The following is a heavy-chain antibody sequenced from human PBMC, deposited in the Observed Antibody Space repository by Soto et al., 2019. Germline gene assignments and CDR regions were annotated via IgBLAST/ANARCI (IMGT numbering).Heavy chain of an antibody. Sequence: ASVKVSCKVSGYTLTELSIHWVLQAPGEGLEWMGGFDLENGETIYAQRFQGRVTMTEESSADTPYMELSSLRSEDTAVYYCARAYYDSSGYYSDYWGQGTLVTVSS. CDR2: FDLENGET. D-gene: IGHD3-22*01. CDR3: ARAYYDSSGYYSDY. V-gene: IGHV1-24*01. J-gene: IGHJ4*02. CDR1: GYTLTELS.